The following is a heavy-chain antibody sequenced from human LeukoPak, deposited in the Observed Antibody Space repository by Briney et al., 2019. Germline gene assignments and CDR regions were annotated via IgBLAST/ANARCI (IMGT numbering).Heavy chain of an antibody. J-gene: IGHJ4*02. CDR3: GRFGDEAGIDN. CDR1: GFTFSTYW. D-gene: IGHD3-10*01. V-gene: IGHV3-7*01. Sequence: GSLRLSCAAPGFTFSTYWMTWVRQAPGKGLEWVANIKPSGTETYYGDPVKGRFTISRDNAKNLLYLQMSSLRAEDTAVYSCGRFGDEAGIDNWGQGTLVTVSS. CDR2: IKPSGTET.